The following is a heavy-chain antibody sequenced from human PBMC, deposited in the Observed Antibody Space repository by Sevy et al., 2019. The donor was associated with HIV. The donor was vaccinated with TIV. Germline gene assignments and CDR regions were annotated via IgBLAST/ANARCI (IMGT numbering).Heavy chain of an antibody. CDR2: IDPSGST. CDR3: ARDRDLSGSYLGSYYYAMDV. Sequence: ASVKVSCKASGYTFITYYVHWVRQAPGQGLEWMGLIDPSGSTRYAQKFQGRVSMTGDTSTTTVYMELSSLTSEDTAVYYCARDRDLSGSYLGSYYYAMDVWGQGTTVTVSS. D-gene: IGHD1-26*01. V-gene: IGHV1-46*01. J-gene: IGHJ6*02. CDR1: GYTFITYY.